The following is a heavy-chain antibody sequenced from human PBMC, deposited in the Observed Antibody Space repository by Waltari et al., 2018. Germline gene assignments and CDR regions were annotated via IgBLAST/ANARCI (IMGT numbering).Heavy chain of an antibody. D-gene: IGHD3-22*01. CDR2: INPNSGGT. V-gene: IGHV1-2*02. J-gene: IGHJ3*02. Sequence: GLEWMGWINPNSGGTNYAQKFQGRVTMTRDTSISTAYMELSRLRSDDTAVYYCARAGNMITMIVETVADAFDIWGQGTMVTVSS. CDR3: ARAGNMITMIVETVADAFDI.